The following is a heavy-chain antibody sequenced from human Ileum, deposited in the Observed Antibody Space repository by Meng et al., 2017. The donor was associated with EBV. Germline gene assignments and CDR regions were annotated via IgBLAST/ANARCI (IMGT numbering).Heavy chain of an antibody. V-gene: IGHV6-1*01. Sequence: QVQLQQSGPGLVQPSQTLSPTWAISGDSVSSNSAAWHWIRQSPSRGLEWLGRTYYRSKWYYDYAVSVKSRMTINPDTSKNQFSLQLNSVTPEDTAVYYCARGAYTSTWFWGQGTLVTVSS. J-gene: IGHJ1*01. D-gene: IGHD6-13*01. CDR1: GDSVSSNSAA. CDR2: TYYRSKWYY. CDR3: ARGAYTSTWF.